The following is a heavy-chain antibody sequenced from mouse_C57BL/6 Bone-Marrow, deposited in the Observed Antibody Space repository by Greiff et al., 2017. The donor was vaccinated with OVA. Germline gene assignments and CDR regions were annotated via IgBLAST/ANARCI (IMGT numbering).Heavy chain of an antibody. V-gene: IGHV1-22*01. Sequence: EVQLQQSGPELVKPGASVKMSCKASGYTFTDYNMPWVKQSHGKSLEWIGYINPNNGGTSYNQKFKGKATLTVNKSSSTAYMELRSLTSEDSAVYYCATLAAQATWFAYWGQGTLVTVSA. J-gene: IGHJ3*01. CDR3: ATLAAQATWFAY. CDR1: GYTFTDYN. CDR2: INPNNGGT. D-gene: IGHD3-2*02.